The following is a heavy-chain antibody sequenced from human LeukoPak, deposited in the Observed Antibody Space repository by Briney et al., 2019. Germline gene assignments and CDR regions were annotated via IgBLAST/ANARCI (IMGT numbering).Heavy chain of an antibody. J-gene: IGHJ4*02. CDR3: ARGAKVASYYFDY. V-gene: IGHV4-34*01. CDR1: GGSFSGYY. CDR2: INHSGST. Sequence: PSATLSLTCAVYGGSFSGYYWSWIRQPPGKGLDWIGEINHSGSTNYNPSLKSRVTISVDTSKNQFSLKLSSVTAADTAVYYCARGAKVASYYFDYWGQGTLVTVSS. D-gene: IGHD2-15*01.